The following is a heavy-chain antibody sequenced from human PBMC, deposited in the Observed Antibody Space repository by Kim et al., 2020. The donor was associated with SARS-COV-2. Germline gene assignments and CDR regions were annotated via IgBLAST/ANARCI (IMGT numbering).Heavy chain of an antibody. D-gene: IGHD4-4*01. CDR1: GYTFTNYA. J-gene: IGHJ4*02. CDR2: INAYSGDT. V-gene: IGHV1-3*01. Sequence: ASVKVSCKASGYTFTNYAMHWVRQAPGQRLEWMGWINAYSGDTKYSPRFQGRVTFTRDTSANTAYMELTSLRSEDTAVFYCAREGGVLSRRLTTNYFALWGQGTLVTVSS. CDR3: AREGGVLSRRLTTNYFAL.